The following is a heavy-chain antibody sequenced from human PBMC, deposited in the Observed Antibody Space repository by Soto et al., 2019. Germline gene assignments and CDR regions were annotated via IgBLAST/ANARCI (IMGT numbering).Heavy chain of an antibody. J-gene: IGHJ4*02. Sequence: GASLKISSKGSGYSFSSHWIGWVRQMPRKGLEWMGIIYPGDSNIRYSPSFDGHIDMSADRSINTAYLRLSSLKASDTATYYCAGRLDEYGSASGFDYWGQGTLVTVSS. CDR2: IYPGDSNI. V-gene: IGHV5-51*06. CDR3: AGRLDEYGSASGFDY. CDR1: GYSFSSHW. D-gene: IGHD6-6*01.